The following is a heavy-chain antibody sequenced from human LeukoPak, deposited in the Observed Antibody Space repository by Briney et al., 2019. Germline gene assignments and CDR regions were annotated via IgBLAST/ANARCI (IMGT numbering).Heavy chain of an antibody. CDR2: VNPSGGTT. J-gene: IGHJ3*02. D-gene: IGHD3-22*01. CDR3: ARTHRDSSAYPYDAFHI. Sequence: ASVKVSCKASGYTFSSYYMHWVRQAPGQGLEWMGFVNPSGGTTSYAQKLQGRVTMTRDTSTSTAYMELSSLRSEDTAVYCCARTHRDSSAYPYDAFHIWGQGTMVTVSS. V-gene: IGHV1-46*01. CDR1: GYTFSSYY.